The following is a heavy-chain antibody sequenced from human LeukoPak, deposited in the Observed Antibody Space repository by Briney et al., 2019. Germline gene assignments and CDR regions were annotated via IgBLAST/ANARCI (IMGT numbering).Heavy chain of an antibody. J-gene: IGHJ4*02. CDR3: TTYGSGRKFDY. CDR1: GFTFSNAG. D-gene: IGHD3-10*01. V-gene: IGHV3-15*04. CDR2: IESKTDGGTT. Sequence: GGSLRLSCAASGFTFSNAGMSWVRQAAGKGLEWVGRIESKTDGGTTDYAAPVKGRFTISRDDSTNTLYLQMNSLKSEDTAVYYCTTYGSGRKFDYWGQGILVTVSS.